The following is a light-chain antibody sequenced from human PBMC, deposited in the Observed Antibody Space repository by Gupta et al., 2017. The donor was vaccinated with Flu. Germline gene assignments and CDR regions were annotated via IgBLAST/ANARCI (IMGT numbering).Light chain of an antibody. CDR3: YSVDRGGDERV. V-gene: IGLV3-10*01. Sequence: GQTARITCTGDASPKDDDYWDQQKSGQAPRLVIYEDNKRPSGIPEGFSGSTAGTVANLAIKGAQGEEEAVEHCYSVDRGGDERVFGGGTKLAVL. J-gene: IGLJ2*01. CDR1: ASPKDD. CDR2: EDN.